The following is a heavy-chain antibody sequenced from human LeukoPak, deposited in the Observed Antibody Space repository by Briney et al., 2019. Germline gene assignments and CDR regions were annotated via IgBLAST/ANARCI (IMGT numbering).Heavy chain of an antibody. CDR2: IYYSGST. CDR3: ARIIAASQDVFDI. Sequence: SETLSLTCIISGYTISSGYQWGWIRQPPGKGLEWIGNIYYSGSTYYNPSLKGRLTMSVDRSNNLFSLNLNSVTAADTAVYYCARIIAASQDVFDIWGQGTTITVSS. V-gene: IGHV4-38-2*02. D-gene: IGHD6-6*01. CDR1: GYTISSGYQ. J-gene: IGHJ3*02.